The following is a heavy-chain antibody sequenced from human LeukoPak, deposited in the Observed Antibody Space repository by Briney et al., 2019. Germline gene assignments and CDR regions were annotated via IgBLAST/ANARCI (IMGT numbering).Heavy chain of an antibody. CDR3: ARRYYDFWSGYYPVPATGFDY. J-gene: IGHJ4*02. CDR2: IYYSGST. V-gene: IGHV4-39*01. Sequence: PSETLSLTCTVSGGSISSSSYYWGWIRQPPGKGLEWIGSIYYSGSTYYNPSLKSRVTISVDTSKNQFSLKLSSVTAADTAVYYCARRYYDFWSGYYPVPATGFDYWGQGTLVTVSS. D-gene: IGHD3-3*01. CDR1: GGSISSSSYY.